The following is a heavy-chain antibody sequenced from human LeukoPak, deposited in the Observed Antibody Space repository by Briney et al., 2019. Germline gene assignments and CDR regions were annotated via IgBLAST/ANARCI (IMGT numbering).Heavy chain of an antibody. V-gene: IGHV5-51*01. J-gene: IGHJ6*03. CDR2: IYPGDSDT. Sequence: GESLKISCKGSGFSFTSYWIGWVRQMPGKGLEWMGIIYPGDSDTRYSPSFQGQVTISADKSISTAHLQWSSLKASDTAMYYCARQGQQLGYYYYYMDVWGKGTTVTVSS. D-gene: IGHD6-13*01. CDR1: GFSFTSYW. CDR3: ARQGQQLGYYYYYMDV.